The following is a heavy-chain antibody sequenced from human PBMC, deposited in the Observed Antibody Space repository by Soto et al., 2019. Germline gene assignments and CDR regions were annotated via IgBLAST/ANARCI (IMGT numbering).Heavy chain of an antibody. CDR2: IKSKTDGGTT. CDR3: TTWEGCPVGCSSAWYNFDF. Sequence: EVQLVESGGGLVKPGGSLRLSCAASGFTFSNTWMNWVRQAPGKGLEWVGRIKSKTDGGTTDYAAPVKGRIIISRDDSKNTLYLQMNSLKTEDTAVYYCTTWEGCPVGCSSAWYNFDFWGQGSLVTVSS. J-gene: IGHJ4*02. D-gene: IGHD6-19*01. CDR1: GFTFSNTW. V-gene: IGHV3-15*07.